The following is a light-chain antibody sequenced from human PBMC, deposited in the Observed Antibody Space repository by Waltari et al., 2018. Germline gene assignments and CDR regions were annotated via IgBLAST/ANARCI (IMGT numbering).Light chain of an antibody. CDR1: SSDVGSYDL. CDR3: CSYAGGGMV. Sequence: QSALTQPASVSGSPGQSITISCTGTSSDVGSYDLFSWYQPHPGKAPKYMIYEVSKRPSGVSNRFPGSKSGEAASLTISVLQGEDEADYYCCSYAGGGMVFGGGTKLTVL. V-gene: IGLV2-23*02. J-gene: IGLJ2*01. CDR2: EVS.